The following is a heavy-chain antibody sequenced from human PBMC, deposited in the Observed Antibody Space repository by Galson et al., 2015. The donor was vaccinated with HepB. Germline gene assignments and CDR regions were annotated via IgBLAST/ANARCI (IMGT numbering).Heavy chain of an antibody. CDR1: GFTFSSYA. D-gene: IGHD6-13*01. CDR2: ISYDGSNK. V-gene: IGHV3-30-3*01. J-gene: IGHJ5*02. Sequence: SLRLSCAASGFTFSSYAMHWVCQAPGKGLEWVAVISYDGSNKYYADSVKGRFTISRDNSKNTLYLQMNSLRAEDTAVYYCARGGTGIAAAGTWGYWFDPWGQGTLVTVSS. CDR3: ARGGTGIAAAGTWGYWFDP.